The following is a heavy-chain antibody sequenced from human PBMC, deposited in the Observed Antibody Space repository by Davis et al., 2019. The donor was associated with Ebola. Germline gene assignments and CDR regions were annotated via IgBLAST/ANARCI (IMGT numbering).Heavy chain of an antibody. CDR1: GGSFSGYY. CDR2: MYHSGIS. Sequence: SETLSLTCAVYGGSFSGYYWSWIRQPPGKGLEWITEMYHSGISYYNPSLKSRVTISVDKSKNEFSLNLKSVTAADTAVYYCASSSMVVPAGKTSSHFDYWGQGTLVTVSS. V-gene: IGHV4-34*01. D-gene: IGHD2-2*01. J-gene: IGHJ4*02. CDR3: ASSSMVVPAGKTSSHFDY.